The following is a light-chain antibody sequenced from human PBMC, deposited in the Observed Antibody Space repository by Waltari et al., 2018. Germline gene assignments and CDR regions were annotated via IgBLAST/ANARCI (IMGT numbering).Light chain of an antibody. J-gene: IGLJ3*02. CDR1: RSDVGNYNF. CDR3: CSYAGSRTPWV. V-gene: IGLV2-23*01. CDR2: EGS. Sequence: QSFLTQPASVSGSPGQSITIPCTGSRSDVGNYNFVSLYQQHPDEAPKLVIYEGSKRPSGISIRFSGSKSGNTASLTISRLQAEDEADYFCCSYAGSRTPWVFGGGTRVTVL.